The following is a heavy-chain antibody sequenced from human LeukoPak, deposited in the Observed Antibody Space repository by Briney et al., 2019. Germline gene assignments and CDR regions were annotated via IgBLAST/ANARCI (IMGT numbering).Heavy chain of an antibody. CDR3: ARQWGLVVVAQEFWFDP. CDR1: GGSISSSIYY. D-gene: IGHD2-15*01. CDR2: IYYSGST. J-gene: IGHJ5*02. V-gene: IGHV4-39*01. Sequence: KTSETLSLTCTVSGGSISSSIYYWGWIRQPPGKGLEWIGSIYYSGSTYYNPSLKSRVTISVDTSKNQFSLKLSSVTAADTAVYYCARQWGLVVVAQEFWFDPWGQGTLVTVSS.